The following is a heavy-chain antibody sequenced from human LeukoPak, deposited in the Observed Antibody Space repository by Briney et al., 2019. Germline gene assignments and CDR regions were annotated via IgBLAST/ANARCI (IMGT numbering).Heavy chain of an antibody. CDR1: GYTFTSYA. D-gene: IGHD1-26*01. V-gene: IGHV1-3*01. CDR3: ARDRRGFWFDP. Sequence: ASVKVSCKASGYTFTSYAMHWVRQAPGQRLEWMGWINAGNGNTKYSQKFQGRVTITRDTSASTAYMELSSLSSEDTAVYYCARDRRGFWFDPWGQGTLVTVSS. CDR2: INAGNGNT. J-gene: IGHJ5*02.